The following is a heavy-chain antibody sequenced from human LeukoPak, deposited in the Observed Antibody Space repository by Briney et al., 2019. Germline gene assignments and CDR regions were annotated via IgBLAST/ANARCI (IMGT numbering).Heavy chain of an antibody. CDR3: ARAPLEDYYDSSGAGWFDP. J-gene: IGHJ5*02. CDR2: LYHSGST. Sequence: SQTLSLTCAVSGGSISSGGYSWSWIRQPPGEGLEWVGYLYHSGSTYYNPSIKSRVTISVDRSKTQFSLKLNSVTAADTAVYYCARAPLEDYYDSSGAGWFDPWGQGKLVTVSS. D-gene: IGHD3-22*01. V-gene: IGHV4-30-2*01. CDR1: GGSISSGGYS.